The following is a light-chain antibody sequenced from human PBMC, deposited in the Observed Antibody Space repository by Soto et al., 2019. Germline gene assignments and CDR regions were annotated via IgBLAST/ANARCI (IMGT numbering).Light chain of an antibody. CDR2: GNR. CDR3: QACDYSLTASV. V-gene: IGLV1-40*01. J-gene: IGLJ3*02. Sequence: QSVLTQPPSVSGAPGQRVTIPCTGNSSNLGAGYDVHWYQQLPGTAPKLVIYGNRNRPSGVPERFSGSKSGSSASLAITGLQAEDEGDYFCQACDYSLTASVFGGGTKVTVL. CDR1: SSNLGAGYD.